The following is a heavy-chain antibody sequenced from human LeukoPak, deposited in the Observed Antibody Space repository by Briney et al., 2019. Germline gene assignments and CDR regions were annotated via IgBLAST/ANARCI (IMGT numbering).Heavy chain of an antibody. CDR3: ARDQEGFDY. V-gene: IGHV1-46*01. Sequence: GASVTVSFKASGYTFTNNYLHWVRQAPGQGLEWMGMIYPRDGSTSYAQNCQGRVTVTRDTSTTTVHMELRGLRSEDTAVYYCARDQEGFDYWGQGTVVTVSS. CDR1: GYTFTNNY. CDR2: IYPRDGST. J-gene: IGHJ4*02.